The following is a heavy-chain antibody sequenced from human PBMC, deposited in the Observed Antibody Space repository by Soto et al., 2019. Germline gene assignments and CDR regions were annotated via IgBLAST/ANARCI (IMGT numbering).Heavy chain of an antibody. Sequence: QVQLVQSGAEVKKPGASVKVSCKASGYTFTSYGISWVRQAPGQGLEWMGWISAYNGNTNYAQKLQGRVTMTTDTSTSTADLELRSLRSDDTAVYYCASDIRQYSSSPFDYWGQGTLVTVSS. D-gene: IGHD6-13*01. V-gene: IGHV1-18*01. CDR1: GYTFTSYG. CDR2: ISAYNGNT. CDR3: ASDIRQYSSSPFDY. J-gene: IGHJ4*02.